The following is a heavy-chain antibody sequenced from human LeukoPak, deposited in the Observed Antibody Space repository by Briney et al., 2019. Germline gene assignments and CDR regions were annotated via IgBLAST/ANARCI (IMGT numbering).Heavy chain of an antibody. D-gene: IGHD4-17*01. J-gene: IGHJ4*02. CDR3: ARAYADSGDYEAY. CDR1: GFTFSAYE. V-gene: IGHV3-23*01. CDR2: IGGSGSRR. Sequence: GGSLRLSCAASGFTFSAYEMNWVRQAPGKGLEWVSAIGGSGSRRYHADSVKGRFTISRDNSRNTLYLQMNSLRAEDTAVYYCARAYADSGDYEAYWGQGTLVTVSS.